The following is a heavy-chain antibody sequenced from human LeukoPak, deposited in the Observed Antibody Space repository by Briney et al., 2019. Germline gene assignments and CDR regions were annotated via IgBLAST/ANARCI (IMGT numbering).Heavy chain of an antibody. D-gene: IGHD3-22*01. CDR1: GGSISSYY. CDR2: IYYSGST. CDR3: ARFRGPSEENYYYDSSGYSYYFDY. V-gene: IGHV4-59*01. Sequence: SETLSLTCTVSGGSISSYYWSWIRQPPGKGLEWIGYIYYSGSTNYNPSLKSRVTISVDTSKNQFSLKLSSVTAADTAVYYCARFRGPSEENYYYDSSGYSYYFDYWGQGTLVTVSS. J-gene: IGHJ4*02.